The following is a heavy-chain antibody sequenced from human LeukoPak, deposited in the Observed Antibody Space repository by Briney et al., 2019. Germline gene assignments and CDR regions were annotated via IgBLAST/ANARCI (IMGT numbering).Heavy chain of an antibody. Sequence: PGGSLRLSCAASGFTFSSYAMSWVRQAPGKGLEWVPSISSSSSYIYYADSVKGRYTISRDNAKNSLYLQVNSLRAEDTAVYYCAALWSFDYWGQGTLVSVSS. V-gene: IGHV3-21*01. CDR3: AALWSFDY. CDR1: GFTFSSYA. D-gene: IGHD2-21*01. CDR2: ISSSSSYI. J-gene: IGHJ4*02.